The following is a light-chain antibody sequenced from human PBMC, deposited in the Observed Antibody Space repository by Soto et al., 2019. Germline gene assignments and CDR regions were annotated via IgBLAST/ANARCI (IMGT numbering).Light chain of an antibody. J-gene: IGLJ2*01. CDR1: SNDVGNYNY. Sequence: QSALTQPPSASGSPGQSVTISCTGTSNDVGNYNYVSWYQQHPGKAPKVLISEVSKRPSGVPDRFSGSKSGNMASLTVSGLQDEYEADYYCSSYSGTNNLLIFGGGTKLTVL. CDR2: EVS. V-gene: IGLV2-8*01. CDR3: SSYSGTNNLLI.